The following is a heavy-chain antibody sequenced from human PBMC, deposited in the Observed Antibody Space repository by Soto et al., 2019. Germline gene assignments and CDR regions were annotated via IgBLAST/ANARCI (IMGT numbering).Heavy chain of an antibody. D-gene: IGHD3-10*01. Sequence: QVQLVQSGAEVQRPGSSVKVSCKASGDTFNFYSIHWVRQAPGVGLEWRGRVNPTFRMANYAQKYQGRVTMTAAQSTSTAYMEISSLRSEATAIYDCASSYGSGYRAFDYWGQGALVTVSS. CDR3: ASSYGSGYRAFDY. J-gene: IGHJ4*02. CDR1: GDTFNFYS. CDR2: VNPTFRMA. V-gene: IGHV1-69*02.